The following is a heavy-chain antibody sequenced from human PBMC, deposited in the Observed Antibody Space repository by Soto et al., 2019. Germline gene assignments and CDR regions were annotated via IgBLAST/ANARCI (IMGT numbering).Heavy chain of an antibody. CDR2: IIPILGRA. J-gene: IGHJ6*03. CDR3: ARGIVASLYYYYYMDV. CDR1: GGTFSSYT. Sequence: QVQLVQSGAEVKKPGSSVKVSCKASGGTFSSYTISWVRQAPGQGLEWMGRIIPILGRANYAQKFQGRVTITADKSTSTAYMELSSLRSEDTAVYYCARGIVASLYYYYYMDVWGKGTTVTVSS. V-gene: IGHV1-69*08. D-gene: IGHD5-12*01.